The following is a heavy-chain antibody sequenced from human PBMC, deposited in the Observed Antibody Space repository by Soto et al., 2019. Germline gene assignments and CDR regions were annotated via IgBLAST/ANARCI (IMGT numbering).Heavy chain of an antibody. V-gene: IGHV5-10-1*01. Sequence: GESLKISCKGSGYSFTSYWISWVRQMPGKGLEWMGRIDPSDSYTNYSPSFQGHVTISADKSISTAYLQWSSLKASDTAMYYCARHIALDIVVVDYYYGMDVWGQGTTVTLSS. D-gene: IGHD2-2*03. J-gene: IGHJ6*02. CDR1: GYSFTSYW. CDR3: ARHIALDIVVVDYYYGMDV. CDR2: IDPSDSYT.